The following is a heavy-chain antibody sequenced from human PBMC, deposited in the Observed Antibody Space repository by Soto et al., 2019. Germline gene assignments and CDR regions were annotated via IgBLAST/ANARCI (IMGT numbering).Heavy chain of an antibody. D-gene: IGHD3-22*01. CDR3: AREGGYYYDSSGYYRASYYFDY. Sequence: QVQLQESGPGLVKPSETLSLTCTVSGGSISSYYWSWIRQPAGKGLEWIGRIYTSGSTNYNPSLKSRVTMSVATTKNQFSLKLSSVTAADTAVYYCAREGGYYYDSSGYYRASYYFDYWGQGTLVTVSS. CDR1: GGSISSYY. V-gene: IGHV4-4*07. J-gene: IGHJ4*02. CDR2: IYTSGST.